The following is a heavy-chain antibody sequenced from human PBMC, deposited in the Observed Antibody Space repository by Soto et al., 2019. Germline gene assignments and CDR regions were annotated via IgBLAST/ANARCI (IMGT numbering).Heavy chain of an antibody. D-gene: IGHD6-19*01. V-gene: IGHV1-8*01. CDR1: GYTFTSYD. Sequence: ASVKVSCKASGYTFTSYDINWVRQATGQGLEWMGWMNPNSGNTGYAQKFQGRVTMTRNTSISTAYMELNSLRSEDTAVYYCARGYYSSGWYIEDNWFDPWGQGTLVTVSS. J-gene: IGHJ5*02. CDR3: ARGYYSSGWYIEDNWFDP. CDR2: MNPNSGNT.